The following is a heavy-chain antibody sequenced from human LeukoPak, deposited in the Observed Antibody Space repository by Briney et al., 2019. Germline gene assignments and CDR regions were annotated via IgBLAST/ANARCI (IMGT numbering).Heavy chain of an antibody. V-gene: IGHV3-23*01. CDR2: ISGSGGNT. Sequence: GGSLRLSCAASGFTFSNYAMSWVRQAPGKGLEWVSAISGSGGNTYYADSVKGRFTISRDNSKNTLYLQMNSLRAEDTAVYYCAKDNDFWSGYFDYWGQGTLVTVSS. CDR3: AKDNDFWSGYFDY. J-gene: IGHJ4*02. CDR1: GFTFSNYA. D-gene: IGHD3-3*01.